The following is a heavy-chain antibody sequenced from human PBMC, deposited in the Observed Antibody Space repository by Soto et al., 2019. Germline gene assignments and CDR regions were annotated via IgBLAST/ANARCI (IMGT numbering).Heavy chain of an antibody. D-gene: IGHD4-17*01. CDR1: GGSVSSGSYY. CDR3: ARDESTVTTSWFDP. Sequence: QVQLQESGPGLVKPSETLSLTCTVSGGSVSSGSYYWSWIRQPPGKGLEWIGYIYYSGSTNYNPSLKSRVTISVDTSKNQFSLKLSSVTAADTAVYYCARDESTVTTSWFDPWGQGTLVTVSS. V-gene: IGHV4-61*01. CDR2: IYYSGST. J-gene: IGHJ5*02.